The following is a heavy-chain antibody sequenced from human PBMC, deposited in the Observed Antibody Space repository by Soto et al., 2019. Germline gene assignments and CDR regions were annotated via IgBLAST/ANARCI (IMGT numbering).Heavy chain of an antibody. Sequence: QLQLRESGPGLVKPSETLSLTCTVSGGSISGSPYYWGWIRQPPGKGLEWIGNIYYSGNPYFNPSLKGRVTISVDTSKNEFSLNLSSVTAADTAVYYCARLGYDSSGHFDESDSWGQGTLVTVYS. D-gene: IGHD3-22*01. CDR3: ARLGYDSSGHFDESDS. CDR1: GGSISGSPYY. V-gene: IGHV4-39*01. CDR2: IYYSGNP. J-gene: IGHJ4*02.